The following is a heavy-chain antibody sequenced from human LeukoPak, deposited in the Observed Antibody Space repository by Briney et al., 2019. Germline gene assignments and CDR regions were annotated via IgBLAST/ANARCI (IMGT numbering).Heavy chain of an antibody. Sequence: GESLKISCKGSGYSFPRYWIGWVRQMPGKGLEGMGIIYPADSDTTYNPSFQGQVTISADKSINTVYLQWSSLKASDTAVYYCARRGDYYGWFDPWGQGTLVTVSS. V-gene: IGHV5-51*01. D-gene: IGHD3-10*01. CDR1: GYSFPRYW. J-gene: IGHJ5*02. CDR3: ARRGDYYGWFDP. CDR2: IYPADSDT.